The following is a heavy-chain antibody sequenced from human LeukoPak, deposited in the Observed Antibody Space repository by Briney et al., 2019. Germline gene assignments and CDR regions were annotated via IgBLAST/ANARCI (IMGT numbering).Heavy chain of an antibody. D-gene: IGHD2-15*01. CDR2: IYSGGKI. CDR3: ARDYCSGGSCYPLYYYYGMDV. Sequence: GGSLRLSCAASGFTVSSNYMSWVRQAPGKGLQWVSVIYSGGKIYYADSVKGRFTISRDSSKNTLDLQMNSLRAEDTAVYYCARDYCSGGSCYPLYYYYGMDVWGQGTTVTVSS. CDR1: GFTVSSNY. V-gene: IGHV3-66*01. J-gene: IGHJ6*02.